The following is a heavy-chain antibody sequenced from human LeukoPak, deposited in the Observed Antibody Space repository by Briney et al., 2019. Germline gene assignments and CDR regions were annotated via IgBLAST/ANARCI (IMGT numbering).Heavy chain of an antibody. CDR1: GGSISSGIR. D-gene: IGHD6-19*01. V-gene: IGHV4-4*02. CDR3: ARDAYSSGSDTFDL. J-gene: IGHJ3*01. Sequence: PSGTLTLPCAVSGGSISSGIRGSWVRQPPGKGLEWIGEIYHSGSTNYNPSLKSRVAISVDKSKNQFSLNLSSVTAADTAVYFCARDAYSSGSDTFDLWGRGTMVTVSS. CDR2: IYHSGST.